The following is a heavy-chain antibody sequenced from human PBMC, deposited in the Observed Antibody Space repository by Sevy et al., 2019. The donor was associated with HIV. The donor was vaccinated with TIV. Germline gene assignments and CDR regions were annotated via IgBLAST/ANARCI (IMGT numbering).Heavy chain of an antibody. V-gene: IGHV3-43*01. D-gene: IGHD4-17*01. CDR3: AKLGGNYGDYDDY. Sequence: QLGGSLRLSCAASGFTFDDYTMHWVRQPPGKGLEWVSLISWDGGSTYYADSVKGRFTISRDNSKNFLFLQMNSLRSEDTAFYYCAKLGGNYGDYDDYWGRGTLVTVSS. CDR1: GFTFDDYT. CDR2: ISWDGGST. J-gene: IGHJ4*02.